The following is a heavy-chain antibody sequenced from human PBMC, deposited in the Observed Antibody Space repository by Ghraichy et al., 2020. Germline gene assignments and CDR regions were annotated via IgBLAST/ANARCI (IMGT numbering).Heavy chain of an antibody. CDR3: AKEGLPYWFDY. CDR2: ISYDGSNK. Sequence: GSLRLSCAASGFTFSSYGMHWVRQAPGKGLEWVAVISYDGSNKYYADSVKGRFTISRDNSKNTLYLQMNSLRAEDTAVYYCAKEGLPYWFDYWGQGTLVTVSS. J-gene: IGHJ4*02. V-gene: IGHV3-30*18. D-gene: IGHD2-8*02. CDR1: GFTFSSYG.